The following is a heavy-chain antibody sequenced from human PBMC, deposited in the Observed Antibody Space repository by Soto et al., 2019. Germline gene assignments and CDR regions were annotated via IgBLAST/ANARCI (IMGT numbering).Heavy chain of an antibody. Sequence: ASVKVSCKASGYTFTGYYMHWVRQAPGQGLEWMGWINPNSGGTDYAQKFQGRVTMTRDTSISTVYMELSRLRSDDTAVYYCARDRDSSLFDYWGQATLVTVSS. CDR1: GYTFTGYY. CDR3: ARDRDSSLFDY. V-gene: IGHV1-2*02. D-gene: IGHD6-13*01. J-gene: IGHJ4*02. CDR2: INPNSGGT.